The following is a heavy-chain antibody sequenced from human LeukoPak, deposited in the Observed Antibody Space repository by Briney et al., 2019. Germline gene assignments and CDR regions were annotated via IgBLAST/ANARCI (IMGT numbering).Heavy chain of an antibody. CDR1: DGSINTPNYY. Sequence: SETLSLTCTVSDGSINTPNYYWAWIRQPPGKGLEWIGNIYYSGSTYYNPSLKSRVTISVDTSKNQFSLKLSSVTAADTAVYYCARGDKYYDSTGYYRYWGQGTLVTVSS. D-gene: IGHD3-22*01. CDR2: IYYSGST. V-gene: IGHV4-39*07. J-gene: IGHJ4*02. CDR3: ARGDKYYDSTGYYRY.